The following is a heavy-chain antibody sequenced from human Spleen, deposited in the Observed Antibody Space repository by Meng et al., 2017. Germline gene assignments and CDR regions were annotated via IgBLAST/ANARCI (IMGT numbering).Heavy chain of an antibody. CDR3: AKDGQYDSSGHKDY. J-gene: IGHJ4*02. CDR2: ISASGGSK. CDR1: GFSFSDYY. D-gene: IGHD3-22*01. Sequence: VQLVELGGGLVKPGGSLRLSCAASGFSFSDYYMSWVRQAPGKGLEWVSGISASGGSKYYADSVKGRFTISRDSSKNTMYLQMNSLRAEDTAVYFCAKDGQYDSSGHKDYWGQGTLVTVSS. V-gene: IGHV3-23*04.